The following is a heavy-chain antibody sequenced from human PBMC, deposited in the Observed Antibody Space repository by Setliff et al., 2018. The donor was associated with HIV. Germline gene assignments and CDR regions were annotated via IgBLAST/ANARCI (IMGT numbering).Heavy chain of an antibody. CDR2: INHSGST. CDR3: AKGGANWFDP. Sequence: SETLSLTCAVYGGSFMGYYWNWIRQPPGKGLEWIGEINHSGSTNYNPSLKSRVTISVDTSKNQFSLEMNSVTAADTAVYYCAKGGANWFDPWGQGTLVTVSS. V-gene: IGHV4-34*01. CDR1: GGSFMGYY. J-gene: IGHJ5*02.